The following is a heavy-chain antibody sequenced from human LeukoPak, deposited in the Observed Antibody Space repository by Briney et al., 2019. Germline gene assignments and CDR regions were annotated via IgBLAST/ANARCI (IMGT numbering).Heavy chain of an antibody. CDR2: IKSKTDGGTT. CDR1: GFTFSNAW. V-gene: IGHV3-15*07. Sequence: GGSLRLSCAASGFTFSNAWMNWVRQAPGKGLEWVGRIKSKTDGGTTDYAAPVKGRFTISRDDSKNTLYLQMNSLKTEDTAVYYCTTKEFPRDYYDSSGYYLLDYWGQGTLVTVSS. CDR3: TTKEFPRDYYDSSGYYLLDY. D-gene: IGHD3-22*01. J-gene: IGHJ4*02.